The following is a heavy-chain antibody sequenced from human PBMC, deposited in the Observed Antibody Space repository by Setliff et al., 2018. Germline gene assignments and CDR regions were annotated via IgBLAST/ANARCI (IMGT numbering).Heavy chain of an antibody. CDR3: ARDGGEY. CDR1: GFTFSIYS. D-gene: IGHD3-16*01. CDR2: IKQDGSEK. V-gene: IGHV3-7*01. J-gene: IGHJ4*02. Sequence: HPGGSLRLSCAASGFTFSIYSMSWVRQAPGKGLEWVANIKQDGSEKYYVDSVKGRFTISRDNAKNSLYLQMNSLRAEDTAVYYCARDGGEYWGQGTLVTVSS.